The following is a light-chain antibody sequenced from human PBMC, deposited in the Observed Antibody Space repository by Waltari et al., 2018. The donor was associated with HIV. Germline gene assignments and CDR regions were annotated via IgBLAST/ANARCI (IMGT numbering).Light chain of an antibody. V-gene: IGKV1-39*01. CDR2: GSS. Sequence: IQMTQFPSSLSVSVGDRVTITFRANQNINRYLNWYRQKPGKAPTLLIFGSSTLQSGVPSRFSASGSGIDFILTITGVQHEDFATYFCQQSQAIPATFGQGTK. CDR1: QNINRY. CDR3: QQSQAIPAT. J-gene: IGKJ2*01.